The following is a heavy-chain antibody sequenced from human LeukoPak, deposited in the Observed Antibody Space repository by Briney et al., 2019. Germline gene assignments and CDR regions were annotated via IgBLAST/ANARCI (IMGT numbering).Heavy chain of an antibody. J-gene: IGHJ4*02. CDR3: ARDYQDYDSSGYYYDLIDY. CDR2: INPKSGGT. D-gene: IGHD3-22*01. Sequence: ASVKVSCKASGYSFTDKYMHWVRQAPGQGPEWMGRINPKSGGTNYAQKFQGRVTMTTDTSMSTAYMELSRLRSDDTAVYYCARDYQDYDSSGYYYDLIDYWGQGTLVTVSS. V-gene: IGHV1-2*02. CDR1: GYSFTDKY.